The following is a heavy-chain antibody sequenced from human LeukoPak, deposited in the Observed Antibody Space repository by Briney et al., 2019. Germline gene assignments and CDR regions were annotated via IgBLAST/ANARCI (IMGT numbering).Heavy chain of an antibody. CDR2: IHPSGML. D-gene: IGHD3-22*01. CDR1: GASFNSDDQY. J-gene: IGHJ4*02. Sequence: SETLSLTCTVSGASFNSDDQYWNWLRQSPGKGLEWIGSIHPSGMLYNNPSLESRVTMSRDTSKSQFSLNLNSVTAADTAVYFSSRGLDSRKLGYWGQGILVTVSS. V-gene: IGHV4-31*03. CDR3: SRGLDSRKLGY.